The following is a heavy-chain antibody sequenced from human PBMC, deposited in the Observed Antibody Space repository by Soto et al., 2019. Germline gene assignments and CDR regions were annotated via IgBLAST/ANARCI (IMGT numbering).Heavy chain of an antibody. CDR3: ARPMNPRTTVWFDP. D-gene: IGHD4-4*01. J-gene: IGHJ5*02. CDR1: GYNFDIYW. Sequence: GESLKISCTGSGYNFDIYWIAWVRQMPGKGLEWMGIVYPGDSDTRYSPSFQGQVTISADKSINTAYLQWSSLQASDTAMYYCARPMNPRTTVWFDPWGQGTLVTVSS. V-gene: IGHV5-51*01. CDR2: VYPGDSDT.